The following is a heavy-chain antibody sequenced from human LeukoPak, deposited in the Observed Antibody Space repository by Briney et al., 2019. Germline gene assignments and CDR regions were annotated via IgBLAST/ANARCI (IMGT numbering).Heavy chain of an antibody. J-gene: IGHJ4*02. Sequence: ASVKVSCKASGYTFTSYGISWVRQAPGQGLEWMGWISAYNGNTNYAQKLQGRVTMTRDTSISTAYMELSRLRSADTAVYYCARRGFGDLTDYWGQGTLVTVSS. CDR2: ISAYNGNT. CDR3: ARRGFGDLTDY. CDR1: GYTFTSYG. D-gene: IGHD3-10*01. V-gene: IGHV1-18*01.